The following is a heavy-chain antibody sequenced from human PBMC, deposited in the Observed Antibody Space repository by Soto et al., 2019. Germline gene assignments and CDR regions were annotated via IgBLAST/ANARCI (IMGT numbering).Heavy chain of an antibody. D-gene: IGHD1-1*01. CDR2: IHFSGKT. V-gene: IGHV4-59*08. CDR1: GGSMSTYY. CDR3: ARHMDTSGNEAFDS. J-gene: IGHJ4*02. Sequence: SETLSLTCTASGGSMSTYYWNWIRQAPGQGLEWIGFIHFSGKTNYNPSLKSRVTISIDTSKNQFSLKLSSVTAADTAVYYCARHMDTSGNEAFDSWGQGALVTVSS.